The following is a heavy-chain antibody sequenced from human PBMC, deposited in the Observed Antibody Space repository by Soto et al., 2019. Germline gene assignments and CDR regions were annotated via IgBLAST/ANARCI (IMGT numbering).Heavy chain of an antibody. J-gene: IGHJ4*02. CDR1: GFTCSGYG. CDR2: VSYDGSNK. D-gene: IGHD4-17*01. CDR3: TVAGHYGAFSVGH. Sequence: QVQLVESGGGVVQPGMSLRLSCAASGFTCSGYGMHWVRQAPGKGLEWLAVVSYDGSNKYYADSVKGRFTISIDNSKNTLYLQLSSLTTEDTAVYYCTVAGHYGAFSVGHWGQGTLVTVSS. V-gene: IGHV3-30*03.